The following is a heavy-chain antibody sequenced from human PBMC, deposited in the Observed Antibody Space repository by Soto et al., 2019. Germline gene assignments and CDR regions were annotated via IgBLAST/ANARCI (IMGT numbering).Heavy chain of an antibody. D-gene: IGHD2-15*01. Sequence: GGSLRLSCAASGFTFSSYSMNWVRQAPGKGLEWVSSISSSSSYIDYADSVKGRFTISRDNAKNTLYLQMNSLKAEDTAVNSCARADSVCRGGGCHPGDYYGMDVLGQGTTVTVSS. V-gene: IGHV3-21*01. J-gene: IGHJ6*02. CDR1: GFTFSSYS. CDR2: ISSSSSYI. CDR3: ARADSVCRGGGCHPGDYYGMDV.